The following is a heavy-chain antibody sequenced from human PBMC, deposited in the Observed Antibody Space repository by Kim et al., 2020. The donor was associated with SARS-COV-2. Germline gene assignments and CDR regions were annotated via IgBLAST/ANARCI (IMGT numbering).Heavy chain of an antibody. CDR1: GFIFSYDA. V-gene: IGHV3-48*03. CDR3: VRFSGRSTFYY. CDR2: ISDDGDTT. J-gene: IGHJ4*02. Sequence: GGSLRLSCVASGFIFSYDAMTWVRQAPGKGLEWNSYISDDGDTTYYADSVKGRFTISRDNARNSVYLQMSSLRAEDTAVYYCVRFSGRSTFYYWGQGALVTVSS. D-gene: IGHD1-26*01.